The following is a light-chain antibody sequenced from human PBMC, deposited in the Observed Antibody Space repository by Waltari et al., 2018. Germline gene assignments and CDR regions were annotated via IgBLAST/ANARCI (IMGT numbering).Light chain of an antibody. Sequence: EIVLTQSPGTLSLSPGESATLSCRASQSVSTYLAWYQQKPGQAPRLLIYDASNMAAGIPARFVASGSETDFTLTISRLEPEDFAVYYCQERSNWPGGSFGGGTKVEVK. CDR3: QERSNWPGGS. CDR2: DAS. CDR1: QSVSTY. J-gene: IGKJ4*01. V-gene: IGKV3-11*01.